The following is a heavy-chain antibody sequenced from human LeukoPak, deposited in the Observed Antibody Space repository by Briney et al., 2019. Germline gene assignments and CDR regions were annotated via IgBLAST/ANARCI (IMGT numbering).Heavy chain of an antibody. CDR3: ASGTYYDILTGYYTSRPDDY. CDR1: GFTVSSNY. D-gene: IGHD3-9*01. CDR2: IYSGGST. V-gene: IGHV3-53*01. Sequence: GGSLRLSCAASGFTVSSNYMSWVRQAPGKGLEWVSVIYSGGSTYYADSVKGRFTISGDNSKNSLYLQMNSLRAEDTAVYYCASGTYYDILTGYYTSRPDDYWGQGTLVTVSS. J-gene: IGHJ4*02.